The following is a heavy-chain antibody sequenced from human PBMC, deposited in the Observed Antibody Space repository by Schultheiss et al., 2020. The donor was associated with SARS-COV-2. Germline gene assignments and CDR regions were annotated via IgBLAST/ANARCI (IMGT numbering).Heavy chain of an antibody. D-gene: IGHD1-26*01. CDR1: GFTFSSYW. V-gene: IGHV3-7*01. CDR3: ARAQQRPLYSGSYSDY. CDR2: IKQDGSEK. J-gene: IGHJ4*02. Sequence: GGSLRLSCAASGFTFSSYWMSWVRQAPGKGLEWVANIKQDGSEKYYVDSVKGRFTISRDNSKNTLYLQMNSLRAEDTAVYYCARAQQRPLYSGSYSDYWGQGTLVTVSS.